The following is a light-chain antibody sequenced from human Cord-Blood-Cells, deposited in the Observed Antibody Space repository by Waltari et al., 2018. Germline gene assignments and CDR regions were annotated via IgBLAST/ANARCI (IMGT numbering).Light chain of an antibody. CDR1: SRDVGGYNY. Sequence: QSALTQPPSASGSPGQSVTISCTGTSRDVGGYNYVSWYQQHPGNAPKLMIYEVSKRPSGVPDRFSGSKSGNTASLTVSGLQAEDEADYYCSSYAGSNNFDVVFGGGTKLTVL. V-gene: IGLV2-8*01. CDR2: EVS. J-gene: IGLJ2*01. CDR3: SSYAGSNNFDVV.